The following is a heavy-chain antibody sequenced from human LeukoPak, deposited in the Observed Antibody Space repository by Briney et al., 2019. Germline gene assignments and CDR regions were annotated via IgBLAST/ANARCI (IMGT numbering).Heavy chain of an antibody. CDR2: ISGSGGST. V-gene: IGHV3-23*01. CDR3: ARDSLRMTTVTSGYNWFDP. Sequence: GGSLRLSCAASGFTFSSYAMSWVRQAPGKGLEWVSAISGSGGSTYYADSVKGRFTISRDNSKNTLYLQMNSLRAEDTAVYYCARDSLRMTTVTSGYNWFDPWGQGTLVTVSS. CDR1: GFTFSSYA. D-gene: IGHD4-17*01. J-gene: IGHJ5*02.